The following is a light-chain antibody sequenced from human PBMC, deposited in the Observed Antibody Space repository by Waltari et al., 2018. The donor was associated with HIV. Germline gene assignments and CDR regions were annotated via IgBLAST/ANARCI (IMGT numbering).Light chain of an antibody. J-gene: IGKJ2*01. CDR1: RAINSY. CDR2: GSS. CDR3: QQTYSRPYT. V-gene: IGKV1-39*01. Sequence: DIQMSPSPLFLFASVGDRVVFNCRTSRAINSYLNWYQQKPGKAPKLLIFGSSTLYGGVPSRFSGSGSGTHFTFAISSLQPDDFATYFCQQTYSRPYTFGQGT.